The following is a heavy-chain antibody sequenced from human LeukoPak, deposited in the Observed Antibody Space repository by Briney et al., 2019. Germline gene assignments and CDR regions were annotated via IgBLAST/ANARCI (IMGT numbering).Heavy chain of an antibody. Sequence: SVTVSCTASGGTFSSYAISWVRQAPGQGLEWMGGIIPIFGTANYAQKFQGRVTITADESTSTAYMELSSLRSEDTAVYYCARSVVGSSWLLPTFDIWGQGTMVTVSS. J-gene: IGHJ3*02. CDR3: ARSVVGSSWLLPTFDI. CDR1: GGTFSSYA. D-gene: IGHD6-13*01. V-gene: IGHV1-69*13. CDR2: IIPIFGTA.